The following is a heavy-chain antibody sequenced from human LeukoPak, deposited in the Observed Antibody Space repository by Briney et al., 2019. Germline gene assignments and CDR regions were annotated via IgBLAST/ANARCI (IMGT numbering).Heavy chain of an antibody. D-gene: IGHD2/OR15-2a*01. CDR3: ARDYVYAFDY. CDR1: GFSFSSYS. Sequence: PGGSLRLSCAASGFSFSSYSMNWVRQAPGKGLQWVSYISGSGNAKHYTDSVKGRFTISRDNAENALYLQMNTLRAEDTAVYFCARDYVYAFDYWGQGTLVTVSS. J-gene: IGHJ4*02. V-gene: IGHV3-48*01. CDR2: ISGSGNAK.